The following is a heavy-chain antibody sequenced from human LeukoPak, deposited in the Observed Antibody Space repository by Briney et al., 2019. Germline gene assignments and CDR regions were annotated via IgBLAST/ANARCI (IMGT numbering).Heavy chain of an antibody. CDR1: GFAFRTYG. CDR2: IGHDGSHK. Sequence: GGSLRLSCAASGFAFRTYGIHWVRQAPGKGLEWVAFIGHDGSHKFYTASVKGRFTISRDNSKNTLLLQMISLRVEDTAPYYCAKDLGATAPYYMDVWGRGTTVTV. J-gene: IGHJ6*03. D-gene: IGHD1-26*01. V-gene: IGHV3-30*02. CDR3: AKDLGATAPYYMDV.